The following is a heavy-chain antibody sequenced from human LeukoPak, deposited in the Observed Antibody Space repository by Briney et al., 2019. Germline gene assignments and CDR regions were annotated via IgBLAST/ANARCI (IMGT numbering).Heavy chain of an antibody. CDR1: GFTFSSYS. Sequence: GGSLRLSCAASGFTFSSYSMNWVRQAPGKGLEWVSSISSSSSYIYYADSVKGRFTISRDNAKNSLYLQMNSLRAEDTAVYYCARGNTYYDFWSGYYSPYMDVWGKGTTVTVSS. CDR3: ARGNTYYDFWSGYYSPYMDV. CDR2: ISSSSSYI. D-gene: IGHD3-3*01. J-gene: IGHJ6*03. V-gene: IGHV3-21*01.